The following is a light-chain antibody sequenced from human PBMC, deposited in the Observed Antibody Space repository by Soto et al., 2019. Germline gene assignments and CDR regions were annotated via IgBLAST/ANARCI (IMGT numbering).Light chain of an antibody. CDR2: DVS. CDR3: SSYTSSSTGV. Sequence: QSVLTQPASVSGSSGQSITISCTGTSSDVGGYNYVSWYQQHPGKAPKLMIYDVSNRPSGVSNRFSGSKSGNTASLTISGLQAEDEADYYRSSYTSSSTGVFGTGTKVTVL. CDR1: SSDVGGYNY. J-gene: IGLJ1*01. V-gene: IGLV2-14*01.